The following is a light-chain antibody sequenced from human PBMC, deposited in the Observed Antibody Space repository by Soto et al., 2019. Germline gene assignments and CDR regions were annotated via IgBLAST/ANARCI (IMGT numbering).Light chain of an antibody. CDR3: QQSYSTRWT. V-gene: IGKV1-39*01. CDR2: AAS. J-gene: IGKJ1*01. Sequence: DIQMTQSPSSLSASVGDRVTITCRASESISSYLNWYQQKPGKAPELLIYAASSLQSGVPSRFSGRGSGTDFTLTISSLQPEDFATYYCQQSYSTRWTFGQGTKVEIK. CDR1: ESISSY.